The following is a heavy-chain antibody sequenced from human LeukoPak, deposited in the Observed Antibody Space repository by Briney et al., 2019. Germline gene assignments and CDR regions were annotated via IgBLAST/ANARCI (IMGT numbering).Heavy chain of an antibody. V-gene: IGHV3-43*01. J-gene: IGHJ3*02. CDR3: AKDEGYCSGGSCPSGWFDAFDI. D-gene: IGHD2-15*01. Sequence: GGSLRLSCAASGFTFDDYTMHWVRQAPGKGLEGVSLISWDGGSTYYADSVKGRFTISRDNSKNSLYLQMNSLRAEDTALYYCAKDEGYCSGGSCPSGWFDAFDIWGQGTMVTVSS. CDR2: ISWDGGST. CDR1: GFTFDDYT.